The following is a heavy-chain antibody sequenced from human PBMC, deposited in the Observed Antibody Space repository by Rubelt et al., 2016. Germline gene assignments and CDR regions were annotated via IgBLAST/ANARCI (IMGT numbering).Heavy chain of an antibody. Sequence: LSLTCGVYGGSFSNYYWTWVRQAPGKGLEWISYISSSGGTKYYADSVKGRFTISRDNAKNSLYLQMNSLRAEETAVYYCARLGYCSNGVCYGSDYWGQGTLVTVSS. CDR2: ISSSGGTK. CDR3: ARLGYCSNGVCYGSDY. D-gene: IGHD2-8*01. CDR1: GGSFSNYY. V-gene: IGHV3-11*04. J-gene: IGHJ4*02.